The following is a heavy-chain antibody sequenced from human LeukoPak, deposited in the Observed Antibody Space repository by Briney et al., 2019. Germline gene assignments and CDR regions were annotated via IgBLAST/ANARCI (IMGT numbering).Heavy chain of an antibody. CDR1: GFTFSSYS. D-gene: IGHD3-22*01. CDR3: ARGIHHSESSSFYDSFHH. Sequence: GGSLRLSCAASGFTFSSYSMNWVRQAPGKGLEWVSHITASGTAMFYANSVKGRFTISRDNAKNSLYLQMNSLRAEDAAIYYCARGIHHSESSSFYDSFHHWGQGTPLTVSS. CDR2: ITASGTAM. J-gene: IGHJ1*01. V-gene: IGHV3-48*01.